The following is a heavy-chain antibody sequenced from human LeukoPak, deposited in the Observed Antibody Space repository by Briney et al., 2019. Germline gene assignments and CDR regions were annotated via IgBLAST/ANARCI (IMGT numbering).Heavy chain of an antibody. D-gene: IGHD3-10*01. Sequence: GGSLRLSCAASGFTFSSYSMNWVRQAPGKGLEWVSGISGSGSSTYYADSVNGRFAISRDNSKNTVFLQMNSLRVEDTALYYCAKGRVYYYGSGSYGDAFDIWGQGTDVTISS. CDR3: AKGRVYYYGSGSYGDAFDI. CDR2: ISGSGSST. CDR1: GFTFSSYS. V-gene: IGHV3-23*01. J-gene: IGHJ3*02.